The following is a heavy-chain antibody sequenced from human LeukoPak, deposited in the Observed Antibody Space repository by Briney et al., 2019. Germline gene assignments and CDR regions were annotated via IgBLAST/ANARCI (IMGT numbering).Heavy chain of an antibody. V-gene: IGHV3-21*01. CDR3: ARDPVVAVDY. Sequence: GGSLRLSCAASGFTFSSYSMNWVRQAPGKGLGWVSSISSSSSYIYYADSVKGRFTISRDNAKNSLYLQMNSLRAEDTAVYYCARDPVVAVDYWGQGTLVTVSS. CDR2: ISSSSSYI. CDR1: GFTFSSYS. J-gene: IGHJ4*02. D-gene: IGHD2-15*01.